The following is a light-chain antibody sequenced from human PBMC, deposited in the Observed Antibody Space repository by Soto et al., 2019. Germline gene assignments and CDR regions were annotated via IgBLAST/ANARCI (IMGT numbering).Light chain of an antibody. CDR3: QQYNNWPPIT. CDR1: QSFGTN. CDR2: DGS. V-gene: IGKV3D-15*01. J-gene: IGKJ5*01. Sequence: EIVMTQSPATLSVSPGERATLSCRASQSFGTNLAFYQQQPGQAPRLLIYDGSNRATGIPARFSGSGSGTDFTLTITRLEPEDFAVYYCQQYNNWPPITFGQGTRLEIK.